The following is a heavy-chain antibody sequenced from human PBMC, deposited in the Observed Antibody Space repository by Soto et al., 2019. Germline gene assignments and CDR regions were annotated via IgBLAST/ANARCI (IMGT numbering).Heavy chain of an antibody. CDR2: IRSKAYGGTT. D-gene: IGHD3-10*01. CDR3: TRDIGTGGYYGSGSFRDY. J-gene: IGHJ4*02. Sequence: GGSLRLSCTASGFTFGDYAMSWFRQAPGKGLEWVGFIRSKAYGGTTEYAASVKGRFTISRDDSKSIAYLQMNSLKTEDTAVYYCTRDIGTGGYYGSGSFRDYWGQGTLVTVSS. CDR1: GFTFGDYA. V-gene: IGHV3-49*03.